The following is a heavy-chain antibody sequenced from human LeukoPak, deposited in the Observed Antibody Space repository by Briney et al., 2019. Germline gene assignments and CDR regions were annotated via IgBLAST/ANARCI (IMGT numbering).Heavy chain of an antibody. D-gene: IGHD3-3*01. CDR3: ATAGLYYDFWSGYYRL. CDR2: FDPEDGET. CDR1: GYTLTELS. Sequence: ASVKVSCKVSGYTLTELSMHWVRQAPGKGLEWMGGFDPEDGETIYAQKFQGRVTMTEDTSTDTAYMELSSLRSEDTAVYYCATAGLYYDFWSGYYRLWGQGTLVTVSS. J-gene: IGHJ4*02. V-gene: IGHV1-24*01.